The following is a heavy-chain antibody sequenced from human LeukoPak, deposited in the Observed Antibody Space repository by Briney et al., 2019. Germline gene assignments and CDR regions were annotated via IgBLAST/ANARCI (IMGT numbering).Heavy chain of an antibody. CDR2: IISISSTI. CDR1: GFTFSSYS. V-gene: IGHV3-48*01. D-gene: IGHD4-11*01. CDR3: AAYSDYHY. Sequence: GGSLRLSCAASGFTFSSYSMNWVRQAPGKGLEWVSYIISISSTISYADSVKGRFTISRDNAKNSLFLQMNSLRAEDTAVYYCAAYSDYHYWGEGTKASVCS. J-gene: IGHJ4*02.